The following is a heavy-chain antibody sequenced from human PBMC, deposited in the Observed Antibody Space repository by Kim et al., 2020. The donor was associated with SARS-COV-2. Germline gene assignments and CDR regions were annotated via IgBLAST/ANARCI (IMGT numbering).Heavy chain of an antibody. V-gene: IGHV3-66*01. D-gene: IGHD5-12*01. Sequence: TYYADSVKGRFTISRDNSKNTLYLQMNSRRAEDTAVYYCARDLDIVGAFDIWGQGTMVTVSS. CDR3: ARDLDIVGAFDI. CDR2: T. J-gene: IGHJ3*02.